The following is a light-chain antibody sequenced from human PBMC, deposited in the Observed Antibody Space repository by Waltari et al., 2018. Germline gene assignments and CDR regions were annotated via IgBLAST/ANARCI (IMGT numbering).Light chain of an antibody. CDR1: QSLLHSNGYNY. V-gene: IGKV2-28*01. Sequence: DMVMTQSPLSLPVPPGEPASISFRSSQSLLHSNGYNYLDWYLQKPGQSPQLLIYLGANRASGVPDRFRGSGSGTDFTLKISRVEAEDVGVYYCMQALQTPTFGQGTKVEIK. J-gene: IGKJ1*01. CDR3: MQALQTPT. CDR2: LGA.